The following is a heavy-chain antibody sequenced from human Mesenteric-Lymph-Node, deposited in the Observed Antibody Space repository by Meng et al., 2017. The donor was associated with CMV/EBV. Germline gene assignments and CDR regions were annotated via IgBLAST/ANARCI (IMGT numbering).Heavy chain of an antibody. D-gene: IGHD3-3*01. CDR3: ARDDRFLAGYYYYYGMDV. V-gene: IGHV3-53*01. CDR2: LYSGGTT. J-gene: IGHJ6*02. CDR1: GFTVSDNY. Sequence: GESLKISCAVSGFTVSDNYMSWVRQAPGEGLEWVSSLYSGGTTYYADPVKGRFTISRDNAKNSLYLQMSSLRAEDTAVYYCARDDRFLAGYYYYYGMDVWGQGTTVTVSS.